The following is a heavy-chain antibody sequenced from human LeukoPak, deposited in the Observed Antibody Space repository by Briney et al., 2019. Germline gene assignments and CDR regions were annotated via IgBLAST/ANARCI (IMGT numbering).Heavy chain of an antibody. CDR1: GFTFSDYY. Sequence: GSLRLSCAASGFTFSDYYMSWIRQAPGKGLEWVSYISSSGSTIYYADSVKGRFTISRDNAKNSLYLQMNSLRAEDTAVYYCASIETGGSWYDDYFDYWGQGTLVTVSS. V-gene: IGHV3-11*04. CDR3: ASIETGGSWYDDYFDY. D-gene: IGHD2-15*01. CDR2: ISSSGSTI. J-gene: IGHJ4*02.